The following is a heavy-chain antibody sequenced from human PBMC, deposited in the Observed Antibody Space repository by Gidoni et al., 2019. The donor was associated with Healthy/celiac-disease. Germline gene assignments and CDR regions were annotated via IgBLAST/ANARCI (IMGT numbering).Heavy chain of an antibody. CDR3: ARVRSSGYYSVREYYFDY. Sequence: QVQLQQWGAGMLKPSEHLSLTCAAYGGSFSGSYWGWIRQPPGTGLEWIGEINHRGSNHYNPSLRSRDTISVDTSKNQFSLKLSSVTAADTAVYYCARVRSSGYYSVREYYFDYWGQGTLVTVSS. D-gene: IGHD3-22*01. CDR2: INHRGSN. V-gene: IGHV4-34*01. J-gene: IGHJ4*02. CDR1: GGSFSGSY.